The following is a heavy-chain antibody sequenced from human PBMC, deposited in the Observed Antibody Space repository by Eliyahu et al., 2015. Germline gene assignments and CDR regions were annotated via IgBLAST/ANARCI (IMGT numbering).Heavy chain of an antibody. CDR1: GFTFHNYA. Sequence: EMQLAESGGGLVQPGRSLRLSCXASGFTFHNYAFPWVRPVPGKGREWVAGLFYXHGGRDYADSVKGRFTISIDNARNSVSLQMDSLRIEDTALYYCVKDLLPGGADVWGQGTTVTVSS. J-gene: IGHJ6*02. CDR3: VKDLLPGGADV. CDR2: LFYXHGGR. V-gene: IGHV3-9*01. D-gene: IGHD3-10*01.